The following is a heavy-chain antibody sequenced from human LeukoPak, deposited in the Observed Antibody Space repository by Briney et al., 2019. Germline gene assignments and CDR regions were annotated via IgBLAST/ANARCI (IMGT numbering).Heavy chain of an antibody. CDR2: IYHSGST. Sequence: SETLSLTCTVSGYSISSGYYWGWIRQPPGKGLEWIGSIYHSGSTYYNPSLKSRVTISVDTSKNQFSLKLSSVTAADTAVYYCARDMRWFDYWGQGTLVTVSS. V-gene: IGHV4-38-2*02. CDR1: GYSISSGYY. J-gene: IGHJ4*02. D-gene: IGHD2-2*01. CDR3: ARDMRWFDY.